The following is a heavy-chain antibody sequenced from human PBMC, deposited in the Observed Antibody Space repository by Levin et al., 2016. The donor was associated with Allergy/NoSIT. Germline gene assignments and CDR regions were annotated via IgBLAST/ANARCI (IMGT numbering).Heavy chain of an antibody. V-gene: IGHV1-3*01. CDR2: INAGNGNT. Sequence: WVRQAPGQRLEWMGWINAGNGNTKYSQKFQGRVTIIRDTSASTAYMELSSLRSEDTAMYYCARGRWEGYCSSTSCPNWFDPWGQGTLVTVSS. J-gene: IGHJ5*02. D-gene: IGHD2-2*01. CDR3: ARGRWEGYCSSTSCPNWFDP.